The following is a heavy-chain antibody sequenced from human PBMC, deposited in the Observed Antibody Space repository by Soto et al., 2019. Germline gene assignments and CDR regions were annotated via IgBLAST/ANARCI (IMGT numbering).Heavy chain of an antibody. CDR3: ARDYGDYFLFTLHY. CDR2: ISANNGNT. V-gene: IGHV1-18*01. D-gene: IGHD4-17*01. Sequence: QVQLVQSGAEVKKPGASVKVSCKASGYTFTSYGISWVRQAPGQGLEWMGWISANNGNTNYAQKLQGRVTMTTDTSTSTAYMELRSLRSDATAVYSCARDYGDYFLFTLHYWGQGTLVTVSS. J-gene: IGHJ4*02. CDR1: GYTFTSYG.